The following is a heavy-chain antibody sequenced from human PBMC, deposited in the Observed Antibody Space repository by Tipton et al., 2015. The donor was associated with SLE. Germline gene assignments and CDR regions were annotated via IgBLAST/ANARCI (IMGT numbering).Heavy chain of an antibody. CDR1: GASINNNNNY. CDR3: ARYTSYSSSGKPIDY. CDR2: IYYSGST. V-gene: IGHV4-39*01. D-gene: IGHD3-10*01. J-gene: IGHJ4*02. Sequence: TLSLTCTVSGASINNNNNYWGWIRQPPGKGLEWIGSIYYSGSTYYKSSLKSRVTISVDTSKNQFSLKVKSVTAADTAVYYCARYTSYSSSGKPIDYWGQGTLVTVSS.